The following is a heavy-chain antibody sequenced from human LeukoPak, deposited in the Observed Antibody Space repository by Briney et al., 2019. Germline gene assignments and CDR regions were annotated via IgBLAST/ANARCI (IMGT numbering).Heavy chain of an antibody. J-gene: IGHJ5*02. V-gene: IGHV3-7*01. CDR2: IKEDGSEK. CDR3: ARDGWFGDYNWFDP. Sequence: QPGGSLRLSCAVSGFTFSSSWMSWVRQAPGKGLEWVANIKEDGSEKYYVDSVKGRFTISRDNAKNSLYLQMNSLRAEDTAMYYCARDGWFGDYNWFDPWGQGTLVTVSS. D-gene: IGHD3-10*01. CDR1: GFTFSSSW.